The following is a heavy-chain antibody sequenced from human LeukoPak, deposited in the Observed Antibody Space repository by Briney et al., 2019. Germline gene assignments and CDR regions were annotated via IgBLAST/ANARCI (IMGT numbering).Heavy chain of an antibody. CDR1: GGSFSGYY. CDR3: AHSGSRPDYNWFDP. J-gene: IGHJ5*02. Sequence: PSETLSLTCAVYGGSFSGYYWSWICQPPGKGLEWIGEINHSGSTNYNPSLKSRVTISVDTSKNQFSLKLSSVTAADTAVYYCAHSGSRPDYNWFDPWGQGTLVTVPS. V-gene: IGHV4-34*01. D-gene: IGHD3-10*01. CDR2: INHSGST.